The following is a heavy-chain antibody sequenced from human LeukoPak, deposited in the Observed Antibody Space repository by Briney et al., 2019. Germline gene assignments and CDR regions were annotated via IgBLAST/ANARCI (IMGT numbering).Heavy chain of an antibody. CDR1: GGSISSGGYS. CDR3: ARGVLGATKKVTAIPTYYFDY. J-gene: IGHJ4*02. CDR2: IYHSGSP. D-gene: IGHD2-21*02. Sequence: SETLSLTCAVSGGSISSGGYSWSWIRQPPGKGLEWIGYIYHSGSPYYNPSLKSRVTISVDRSKNQFSLKLSSVTAADTAVYYCARGVLGATKKVTAIPTYYFDYWGQGTLVTVSS. V-gene: IGHV4-30-2*01.